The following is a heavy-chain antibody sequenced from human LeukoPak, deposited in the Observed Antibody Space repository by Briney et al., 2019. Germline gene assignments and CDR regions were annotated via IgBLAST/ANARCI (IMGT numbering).Heavy chain of an antibody. J-gene: IGHJ4*02. V-gene: IGHV4-34*01. CDR2: INHSGST. D-gene: IGHD3-16*01. Sequence: SETLSLTCAVYGGSFSGYYWSWIRQPPGKGLEWIGEINHSGSTNYNPSLKSRVTISVDTSKNQFSLKLSSVTAADTAVYYCARVGRGGYDPPDHWGQGTLVTVSS. CDR3: ARVGRGGYDPPDH. CDR1: GGSFSGYY.